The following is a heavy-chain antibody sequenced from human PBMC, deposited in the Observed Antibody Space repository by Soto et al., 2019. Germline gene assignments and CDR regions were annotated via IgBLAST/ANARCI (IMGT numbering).Heavy chain of an antibody. J-gene: IGHJ6*03. CDR3: ARAIIAAAGTPPPYNYYYYMDV. D-gene: IGHD6-13*01. Sequence: GGSLRLSCAASGFTFSSYWMSWVRQAPGKGLEWVANIKQDGSEKYYVDSVKGRFTISRDNAKNSLYLQMNSLRAEDTAVYYCARAIIAAAGTPPPYNYYYYMDVWGKGTTVTVSS. CDR2: IKQDGSEK. CDR1: GFTFSSYW. V-gene: IGHV3-7*01.